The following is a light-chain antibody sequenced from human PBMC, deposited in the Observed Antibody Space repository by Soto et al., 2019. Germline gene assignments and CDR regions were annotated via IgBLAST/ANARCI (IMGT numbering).Light chain of an antibody. V-gene: IGKV1-17*01. Sequence: IQMTQSPSSLSASVADRVTITCRASQDIGTDLGWYQRKPGKAPERLIYEASVLQSGVPSRFSGSGSGTEFTLTVSSLQPEDFATYYCVQHYSFPLTFGGGSKVDI. CDR1: QDIGTD. CDR3: VQHYSFPLT. J-gene: IGKJ4*01. CDR2: EAS.